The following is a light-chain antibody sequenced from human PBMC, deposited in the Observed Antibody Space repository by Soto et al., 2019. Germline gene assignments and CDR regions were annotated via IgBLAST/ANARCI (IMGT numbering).Light chain of an antibody. J-gene: IGKJ5*01. CDR3: QQRSNWPIT. V-gene: IGKV3-11*01. CDR1: QSVSSD. Sequence: EIVLTQSPATLSLSPGERGTLSCRASQSVSSDLAWYQQRPGQAPRLLIHDASNRATGIPARFSGSGSGTDVTLTSSSLEPEDFAVYYCQQRSNWPITFGQGTRLEIK. CDR2: DAS.